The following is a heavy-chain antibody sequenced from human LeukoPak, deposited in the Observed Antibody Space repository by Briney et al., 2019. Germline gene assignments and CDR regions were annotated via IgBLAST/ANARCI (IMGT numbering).Heavy chain of an antibody. D-gene: IGHD4-11*01. CDR3: ARAAFSNYLSYFDY. V-gene: IGHV4-59*08. Sequence: SETLSLTCIVSGDSISTYYWSWIRQPPGKGLEWIGYIYYSGTTNYNPSLKSRVTMSVDTSKNQSSLKLSSVTAADTAVYYCARAAFSNYLSYFDYWGQGILVTVSS. CDR2: IYYSGTT. CDR1: GDSISTYY. J-gene: IGHJ4*02.